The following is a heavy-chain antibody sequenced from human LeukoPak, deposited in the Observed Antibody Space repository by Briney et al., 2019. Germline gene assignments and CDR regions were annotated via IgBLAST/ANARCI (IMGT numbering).Heavy chain of an antibody. CDR1: GYTFTSYD. D-gene: IGHD2-2*01. CDR2: MNPNSGNT. CDR3: ARGNFVVVPAAFSYYYKVRDV. V-gene: IGHV1-8*01. J-gene: IGHJ6*04. Sequence: ASVKVSCKASGYTFTSYDINWVRQATGQGLEWMGWMNPNSGNTGYAQKFQGRVTMTRNTSISTAYMELSSLRSEDTAVYYCARGNFVVVPAAFSYYYKVRDVGAKGPTVTVP.